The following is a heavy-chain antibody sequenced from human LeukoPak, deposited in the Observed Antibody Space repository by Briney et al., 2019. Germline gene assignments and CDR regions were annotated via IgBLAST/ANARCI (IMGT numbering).Heavy chain of an antibody. CDR1: GYTFTSYY. V-gene: IGHV1-46*01. D-gene: IGHD6-13*01. Sequence: ASVKVSCKASGYTFTSYYIHWVRQAPGQGLEWMGLINPSGGSTNYAQKFQGRVTMTRDTSTSTVYMELSSLRSEDTAVYYCARGSGSWYRGDYWGQGTLVTVSS. CDR2: INPSGGST. J-gene: IGHJ4*02. CDR3: ARGSGSWYRGDY.